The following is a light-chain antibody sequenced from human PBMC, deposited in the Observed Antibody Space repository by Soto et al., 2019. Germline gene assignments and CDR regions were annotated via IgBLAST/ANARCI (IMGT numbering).Light chain of an antibody. CDR2: KAS. CDR3: QQYNSYSWT. CDR1: QSISSW. Sequence: DIQMTQSPSTQSASVGDRVTITCRASQSISSWLAWYQQKPGKAPKLLIYKASSLESGVPSRFSGSGSGTEFTLTISSLQPDDFATYYCQQYNSYSWTFGQGTKVDIK. J-gene: IGKJ1*01. V-gene: IGKV1-5*03.